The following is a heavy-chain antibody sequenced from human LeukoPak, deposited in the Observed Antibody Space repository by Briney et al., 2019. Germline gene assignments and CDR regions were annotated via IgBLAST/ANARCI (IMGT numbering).Heavy chain of an antibody. CDR3: ASRYYYDMGMDV. CDR1: GFTFSDYC. D-gene: IGHD3-22*01. J-gene: IGHJ6*02. V-gene: IGHV3-11*01. CDR2: ISSSGSTI. Sequence: PGGSLRLSCAASGFTFSDYCMSWIRQAPGKGLEWVSYISSSGSTIYYADSVEGRFTISRDNAKNSLYLQMNSLRAEDTAVYYCASRYYYDMGMDVWGQGTTVTVSS.